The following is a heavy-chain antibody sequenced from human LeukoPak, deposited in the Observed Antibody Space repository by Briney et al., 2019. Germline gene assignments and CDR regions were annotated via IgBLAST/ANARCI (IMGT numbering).Heavy chain of an antibody. CDR2: IYSGGST. J-gene: IGHJ3*02. CDR1: GFTVSSNY. V-gene: IGHV3-53*01. D-gene: IGHD4-23*01. CDR3: ARDGGAYPFYYGGERGDAFDI. Sequence: GGSLRLSCAASGFTVSSNYMSWVRQAPGKGLEWVSLIYSGGSTYYADSVKGRFTISRDNSKNTLYLQMNSLRAEDTAVYYCARDGGAYPFYYGGERGDAFDIWGQGTMVTVSS.